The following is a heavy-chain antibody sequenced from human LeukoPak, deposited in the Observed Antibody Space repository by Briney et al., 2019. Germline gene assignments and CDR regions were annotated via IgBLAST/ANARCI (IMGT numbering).Heavy chain of an antibody. CDR3: AREVITFGGVIVNYFDY. CDR2: IHYSGST. Sequence: SETLSLTCTVSGGSISHYYWSWIRQSPEKGLEWIGYIHYSGSTKYNPSLKSRFTISVDTSKSQFSLKLTSVTAADTAVYYCAREVITFGGVIVNYFDYWGQGSQVTVSS. D-gene: IGHD3-16*02. V-gene: IGHV4-59*12. J-gene: IGHJ4*02. CDR1: GGSISHYY.